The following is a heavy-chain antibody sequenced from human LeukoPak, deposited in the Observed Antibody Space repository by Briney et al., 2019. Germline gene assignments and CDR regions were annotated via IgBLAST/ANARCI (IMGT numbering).Heavy chain of an antibody. V-gene: IGHV3-74*01. D-gene: IGHD1-26*01. CDR1: GFTFSTYW. CDR3: ARDIGKGDAFDI. Sequence: PGGSLSLSCAASGFTFSTYWMHWVRHAPGKGLVWVSRTDSDGSTTRYADSVKGRFTISRDNAKNTLYLQMNSLRAEDTAVYYCARDIGKGDAFDIWGQGTMVTVSS. CDR2: TDSDGSTT. J-gene: IGHJ3*02.